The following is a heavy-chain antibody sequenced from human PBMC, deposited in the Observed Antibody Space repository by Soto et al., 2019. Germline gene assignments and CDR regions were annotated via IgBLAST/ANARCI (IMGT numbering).Heavy chain of an antibody. J-gene: IGHJ6*02. CDR2: INSDGSST. V-gene: IGHV3-74*01. CDR1: GFTFSSYW. D-gene: IGHD6-6*01. CDR3: ARRGTGQLVPDYYYYYGMDV. Sequence: GGSLRLSCAASGFTFSSYWMHWVRQAPGKGLVWVSRINSDGSSTSYADSVKGRFTISRDNAKNTLYLQMNSLRAEDTAVYYCARRGTGQLVPDYYYYYGMDVWGQGTTVTVSS.